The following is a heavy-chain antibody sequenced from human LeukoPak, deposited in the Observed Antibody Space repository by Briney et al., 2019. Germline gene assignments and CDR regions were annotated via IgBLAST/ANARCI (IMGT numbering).Heavy chain of an antibody. CDR2: ISGSGGST. Sequence: PGRSLRLSCAASGFTFSSYGMSCASQDPGKWLEWVSAISGSGGSTYYADSVKGRFPISRGNSKNTLYLQMNSLRARDTALYYCAKMASGGAAAGVFDYWGQGTLVTVSS. J-gene: IGHJ4*02. D-gene: IGHD6-13*01. CDR3: AKMASGGAAAGVFDY. V-gene: IGHV3-23*01. CDR1: GFTFSSYG.